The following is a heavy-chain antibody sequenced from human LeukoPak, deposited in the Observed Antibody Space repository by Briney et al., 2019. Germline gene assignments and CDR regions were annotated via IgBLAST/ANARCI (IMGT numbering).Heavy chain of an antibody. V-gene: IGHV1-2*02. Sequence: ASVKVSCKASGYTFTGYYMHWVRQAPGQGLEWMGWINPNSDGTNYAQKFQGRVTMTRDTSISTAYMELSRLRSDDTAVYYCARGSWLAVAGDFDYWGQGTLVTVSS. CDR3: ARGSWLAVAGDFDY. D-gene: IGHD6-19*01. CDR2: INPNSDGT. CDR1: GYTFTGYY. J-gene: IGHJ4*02.